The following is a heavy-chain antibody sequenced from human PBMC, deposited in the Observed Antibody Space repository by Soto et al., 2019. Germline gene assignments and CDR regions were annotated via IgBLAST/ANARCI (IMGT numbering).Heavy chain of an antibody. D-gene: IGHD3-3*01. V-gene: IGHV4-34*01. Sequence: PSETLSLTCAVYGGSFIGYYWSWIRQPPGKGLEWIGEINHSGSTNYNPSLKSRVTISVDTSKNQFSLKLSSVTAADTAVYYCARTYYDFWSGYYTGSYFDYWGQGTLVTVS. CDR2: INHSGST. CDR3: ARTYYDFWSGYYTGSYFDY. CDR1: GGSFIGYY. J-gene: IGHJ4*02.